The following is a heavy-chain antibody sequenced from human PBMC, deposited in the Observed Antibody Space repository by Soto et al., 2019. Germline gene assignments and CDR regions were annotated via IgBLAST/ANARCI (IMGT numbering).Heavy chain of an antibody. CDR2: ISGSGGST. J-gene: IGHJ4*02. CDR1: GFTFSSYA. CDR3: AKDRGYCSGGSCFEPFDY. Sequence: EVQLLESGGGLVQPGGSLRLSCAASGFTFSSYAMSWVRQAPGKGLEWVSAISGSGGSTYYADSVKGRFTISRDNSKNTLYLQMNGLRAEDTAVYYGAKDRGYCSGGSCFEPFDYWGQGTLVTVSS. V-gene: IGHV3-23*01. D-gene: IGHD2-15*01.